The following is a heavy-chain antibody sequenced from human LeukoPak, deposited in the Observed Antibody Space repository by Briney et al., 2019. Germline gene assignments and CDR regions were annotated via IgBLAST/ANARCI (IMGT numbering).Heavy chain of an antibody. V-gene: IGHV1-2*02. J-gene: IGHJ1*01. CDR2: INPNIGGT. CDR3: ARDMENSPGNRWVYFQY. D-gene: IGHD1-26*01. Sequence: ASVRASCKTSRYTFSAFYIHWVRQSPGQRREGLRWINPNIGGTTHAKEFQGRVTMTRDTSITTVNMELSRLRSDDTAIFYCARDMENSPGNRWVYFQYWGQGTLVTVSS. CDR1: RYTFSAFY.